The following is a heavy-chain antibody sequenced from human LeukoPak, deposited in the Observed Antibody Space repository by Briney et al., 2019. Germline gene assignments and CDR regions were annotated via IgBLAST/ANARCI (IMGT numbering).Heavy chain of an antibody. CDR1: GFTFSSYS. D-gene: IGHD2-2*01. CDR2: ISSSSSYI. CDR3: ARSPIVVVPAASLSGKNWFDP. J-gene: IGHJ5*02. V-gene: IGHV3-21*01. Sequence: GGSLRLSCAASGFTFSSYSMNWVRQAPGKGLEWVSSISSSSSYIYYADSVKGRFTISRDNAKNSLYLQMNSLRAEDTAVYCCARSPIVVVPAASLSGKNWFDPWGQGTLVTVSS.